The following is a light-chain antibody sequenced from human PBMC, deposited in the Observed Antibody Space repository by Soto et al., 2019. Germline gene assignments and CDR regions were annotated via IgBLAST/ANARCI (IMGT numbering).Light chain of an antibody. CDR1: QAVNTY. CDR2: DAS. Sequence: DIKMTQSLSSLSASIGDRVTITCRASQAVNTYLHWYQQKPGKAPKLLIYDASKLQSGVPSRFSGSGSGTKFTLSISSLQPEDFATYYCQQYNSYPRTFGQGTKVAIK. V-gene: IGKV1-9*01. J-gene: IGKJ1*01. CDR3: QQYNSYPRT.